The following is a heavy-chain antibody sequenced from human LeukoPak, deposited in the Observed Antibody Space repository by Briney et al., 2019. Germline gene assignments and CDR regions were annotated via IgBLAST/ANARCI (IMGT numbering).Heavy chain of an antibody. CDR2: IIPIFGTA. Sequence: GASVKVSCKASGGTFSSYAISWVRQAPGQGLEWMGGIIPIFGTANYAQKLQGRVTITADESTSTAYMELSSLRSEDTAVYYCARAGSDCSSTSCYDYWGQGTLVTVSS. CDR1: GGTFSSYA. V-gene: IGHV1-69*13. D-gene: IGHD2-2*01. J-gene: IGHJ4*02. CDR3: ARAGSDCSSTSCYDY.